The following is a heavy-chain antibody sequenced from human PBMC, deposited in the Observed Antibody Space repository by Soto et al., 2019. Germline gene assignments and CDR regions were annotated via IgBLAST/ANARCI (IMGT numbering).Heavy chain of an antibody. CDR1: GFTLSSYG. J-gene: IGHJ4*02. Sequence: QVQLVETGGGVVQPGRCLRLSCAASGFTLSSYGMHWVRQAPGKGLEWVAVISNDGSNKYYADSVKGRFTISRDNSKNTLYLQMNSLRAEDTAMYYCAKDYYYDSSGWVDWGQGTLVTVSS. CDR3: AKDYYYDSSGWVD. CDR2: ISNDGSNK. D-gene: IGHD3-22*01. V-gene: IGHV3-30*18.